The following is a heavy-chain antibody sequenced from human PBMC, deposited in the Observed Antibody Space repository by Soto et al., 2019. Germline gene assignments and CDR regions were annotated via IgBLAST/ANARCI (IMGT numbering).Heavy chain of an antibody. J-gene: IGHJ5*02. V-gene: IGHV4-59*01. CDR3: AETTGYTSGGYWFDP. CDR2: IYYSGST. Sequence: SETLSLTCTVSGASISSYYWSWIRQPPGKGLEWIGYIYYSGSTNYNPSLKSRVTISVDTSNNQFSLKLTFVTAADTAVYYGAETTGYTSGGYWFDPWGQGTLVTVSS. CDR1: GASISSYY. D-gene: IGHD6-19*01.